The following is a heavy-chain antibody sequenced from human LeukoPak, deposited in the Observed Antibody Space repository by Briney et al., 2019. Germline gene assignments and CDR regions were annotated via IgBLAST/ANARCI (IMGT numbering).Heavy chain of an antibody. Sequence: GGSLRLSCVASGFTFSSYGMHWVRQAPGKGLEWVALIWYDGSNKYYTDSVKGRLTISRDNSKNTLYLQMNSLRAEDTAINYCAREGPRGNSQFDYWGQGTLVTVSS. D-gene: IGHD2/OR15-2a*01. J-gene: IGHJ4*02. CDR3: AREGPRGNSQFDY. CDR1: GFTFSSYG. V-gene: IGHV3-33*08. CDR2: IWYDGSNK.